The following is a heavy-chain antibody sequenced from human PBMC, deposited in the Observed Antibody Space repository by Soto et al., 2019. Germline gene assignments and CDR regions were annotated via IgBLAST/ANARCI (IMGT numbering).Heavy chain of an antibody. CDR2: IIPIFGTA. D-gene: IGHD3-9*01. CDR3: ARDYRDILTGYYLHYFDY. Sequence: VKVSCKASGGTFSSYAISWVRQAPGQGLEWMGGIIPIFGTANYAQKFQGRVTITADESTSTAYMELSSLRSEDTAVYYCARDYRDILTGYYLHYFDYWGQGTLVTVSS. J-gene: IGHJ4*02. CDR1: GGTFSSYA. V-gene: IGHV1-69*13.